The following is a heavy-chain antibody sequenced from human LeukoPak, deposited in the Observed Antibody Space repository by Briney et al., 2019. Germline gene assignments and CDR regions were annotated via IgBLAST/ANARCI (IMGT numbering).Heavy chain of an antibody. Sequence: GGPLRLSCAASGFDFSSNWMHWVRHAPGQGLVWVSRIKGDGISTNYADSVKGRFTISRDIAKNTLYLQMNSLRAEDTGVYYCAKDHYWSIDYWGRGTLVTVSS. V-gene: IGHV3-74*01. D-gene: IGHD3-3*01. CDR3: AKDHYWSIDY. J-gene: IGHJ4*02. CDR2: IKGDGIST. CDR1: GFDFSSNW.